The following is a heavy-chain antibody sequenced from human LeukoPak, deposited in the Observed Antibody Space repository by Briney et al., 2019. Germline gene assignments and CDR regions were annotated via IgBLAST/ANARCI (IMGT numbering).Heavy chain of an antibody. CDR1: GGSISNSNW. J-gene: IGHJ1*01. V-gene: IGHV4-4*02. CDR3: AVGAIFPYAEYFQH. CDR2: IYHSGST. Sequence: TSGTLSLTCVVSGGSISNSNWWSWVRQPPGKGLEWIGEIYHSGSTSYNPSLKSRVTISVDTSKNQFSLKLSSVTAADTAVYYCAVGAIFPYAEYFQHWGQGTLVTVSS. D-gene: IGHD1-26*01.